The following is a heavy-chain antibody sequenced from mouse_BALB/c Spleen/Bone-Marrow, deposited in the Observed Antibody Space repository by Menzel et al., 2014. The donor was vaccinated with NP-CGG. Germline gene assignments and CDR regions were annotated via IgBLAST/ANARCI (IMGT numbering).Heavy chain of an antibody. CDR3: VRPHYYGSSYRYAVDY. CDR1: GFTFNTYA. J-gene: IGHJ4*01. Sequence: EVKVVESGGGLVQPKGSLKLSCAASGFTFNTYAMNWVRQAPGKGLEWVARIRSKSNNYATYYADSVKDRFTISRDDSQSMLYLQMNNLKTEDTAMYYCVRPHYYGSSYRYAVDYWGQGTSVTVSS. V-gene: IGHV10-1*02. CDR2: IRSKSNNYAT. D-gene: IGHD1-1*01.